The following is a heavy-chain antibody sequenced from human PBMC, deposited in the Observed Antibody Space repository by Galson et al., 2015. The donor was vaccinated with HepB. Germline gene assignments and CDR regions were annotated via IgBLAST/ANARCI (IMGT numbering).Heavy chain of an antibody. CDR1: GYSFTSYW. CDR2: IYPGDSDT. D-gene: IGHD6-13*01. V-gene: IGHV5-51*01. J-gene: IGHJ6*02. CDR3: ARHGVAAAGTYSYYYGMDV. Sequence: QSGAEVKKPGESLKISCKGSGYSFTSYWIDWVRQMPGKGLEWMGIIYPGDSDTRYSPSFQGQVTISADKSISTAYLQWSSLKASDTAMYYCARHGVAAAGTYSYYYGMDVWGQGTLVTVSS.